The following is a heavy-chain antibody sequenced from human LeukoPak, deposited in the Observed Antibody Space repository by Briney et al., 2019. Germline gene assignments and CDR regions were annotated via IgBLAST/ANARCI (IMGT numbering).Heavy chain of an antibody. J-gene: IGHJ4*02. CDR2: IYHSGST. CDR1: GGSISSGGYS. CDR3: ARGPRPRGLRGNPPRYFDY. V-gene: IGHV4-30-2*01. D-gene: IGHD4-23*01. Sequence: SQTLSLTCAVSGGSISSGGYSWSWIRQPPGKGLEWIGYIYHSGSTNYNPSLKSRVTISVDTSKNQFSLKLSSVTAADTAVYYCARGPRPRGLRGNPPRYFDYWGQGTLVTVSS.